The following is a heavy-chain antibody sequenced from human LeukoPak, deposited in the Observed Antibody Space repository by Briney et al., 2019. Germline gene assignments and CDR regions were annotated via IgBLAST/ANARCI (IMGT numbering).Heavy chain of an antibody. J-gene: IGHJ6*03. CDR3: TSPMTTGRHYYYYYMDV. D-gene: IGHD4-11*01. CDR1: GFTFSSYE. CDR2: IRSKANSYAT. Sequence: QPGGSLRLSCAASGFTFSSYEMNWVRQASGKGLEWVGRIRSKANSYATAYAASVKGRFTISRDDSKNTAYLQMNSLKTEDTAVYYCTSPMTTGRHYYYYYMDVWGKGTTVTVSS. V-gene: IGHV3-73*01.